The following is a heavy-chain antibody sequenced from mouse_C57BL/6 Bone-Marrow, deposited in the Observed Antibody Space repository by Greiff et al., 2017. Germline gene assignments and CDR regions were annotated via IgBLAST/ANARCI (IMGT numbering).Heavy chain of an antibody. J-gene: IGHJ2*01. Sequence: EVQLQQSGAELVRPGASVKLSCTASGFNIKDDYMHWVKQRPEQGLEWIGWIDPENGDTEYASKFQGKATITADTSSKASYLPLSSLTSGDTAVYYCTTVVRNWGQGTTLSASS. D-gene: IGHD1-1*01. V-gene: IGHV14-4*01. CDR1: GFNIKDDY. CDR2: IDPENGDT. CDR3: TTVVRN.